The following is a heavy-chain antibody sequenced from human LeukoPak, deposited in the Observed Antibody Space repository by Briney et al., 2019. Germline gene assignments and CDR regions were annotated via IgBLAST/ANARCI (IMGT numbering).Heavy chain of an antibody. CDR3: TTDLGDYGDYLRT. V-gene: IGHV3-15*01. Sequence: GGSLRLSCGASGFGFRTSWLSWVRQAPGKGLEWVARIKSAGGATDYAAPVKGRFTLSRDDSKNTVYLQMNSLSTEDIGVYHCTTDLGDYGDYLRTWGPGSLVTVSS. J-gene: IGHJ1*01. D-gene: IGHD4-17*01. CDR1: GFGFRTSW. CDR2: IKSAGGAT.